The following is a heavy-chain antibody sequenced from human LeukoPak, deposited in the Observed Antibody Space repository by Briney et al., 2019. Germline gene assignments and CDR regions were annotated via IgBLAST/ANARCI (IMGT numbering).Heavy chain of an antibody. V-gene: IGHV4-39*01. CDR3: ARHELLWFGESLYSTFDY. D-gene: IGHD3-10*01. J-gene: IGHJ4*02. CDR1: GGSISSSSYY. Sequence: SETLSLTCTVSGGSISSSSYYWGWIRQPPGKGLEWIGSIYYSGSTYYNPSLKSRVTISVDTSKNQFSLKLSSVTAADTAVYYCARHELLWFGESLYSTFDYWGQGTLVTVSS. CDR2: IYYSGST.